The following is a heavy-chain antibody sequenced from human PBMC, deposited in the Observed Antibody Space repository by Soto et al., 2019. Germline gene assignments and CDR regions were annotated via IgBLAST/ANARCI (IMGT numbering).Heavy chain of an antibody. CDR2: ISYDGSKK. D-gene: IGHD4-17*01. J-gene: IGHJ4*02. V-gene: IGHV3-30-3*01. Sequence: QVQLVESGGGVVQPGRSLRLSCAASGFSLTNYAMHWVRQAPGKGLEWVAVISYDGSKKYYADSVEGRFTISRDDSKNTLYLQMNRLRAEYTAPYYCARDASGGDYVPDYWGQGTLVTVSS. CDR3: ARDASGGDYVPDY. CDR1: GFSLTNYA.